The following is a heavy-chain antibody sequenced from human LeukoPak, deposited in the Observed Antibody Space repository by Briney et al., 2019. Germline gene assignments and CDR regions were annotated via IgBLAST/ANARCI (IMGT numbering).Heavy chain of an antibody. D-gene: IGHD1-26*01. CDR1: GDSVSSNSAA. CDR2: TLHRSKWSN. Sequence: SQTLSLTCAISGDSVSSNSAAWNWIRQSPSGGLEWLGRTLHRSKWSNDYARSVKSRITLNADTSRNQFSLQLNSVTPEDTAVYYCARDDRGWHFDYWGQGTLVTVSS. J-gene: IGHJ4*02. V-gene: IGHV6-1*01. CDR3: ARDDRGWHFDY.